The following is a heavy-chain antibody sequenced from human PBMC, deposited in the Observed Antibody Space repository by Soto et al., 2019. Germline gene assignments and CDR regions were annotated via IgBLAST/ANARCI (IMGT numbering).Heavy chain of an antibody. D-gene: IGHD4-17*01. CDR1: GFTFSSYA. Sequence: PGGSLRLSCAASGFTFSSYAISWVRQAQGKGLEWVSAISGSGGSTYYADSVKGRFTISGDNSKNTLYLQMNSLRAEDTAVYYCAKVLRYYYGMDVWGQGTTVTVSS. J-gene: IGHJ6*02. CDR3: AKVLRYYYGMDV. CDR2: ISGSGGST. V-gene: IGHV3-23*01.